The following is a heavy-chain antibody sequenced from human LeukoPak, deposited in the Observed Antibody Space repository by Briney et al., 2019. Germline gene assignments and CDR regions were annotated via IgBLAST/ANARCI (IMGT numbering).Heavy chain of an antibody. D-gene: IGHD4-17*01. Sequence: GRSLRLSCAASGFTFSSYAMHWVRQAPGKGLEWVAVISYDGSNKYYADSVKGRFTISRDNAKNSLYLQMNSLRAEDTAVYYCARDGLTTVTIDYWGQGTLVTVSS. CDR1: GFTFSSYA. CDR2: ISYDGSNK. J-gene: IGHJ4*02. V-gene: IGHV3-30-3*01. CDR3: ARDGLTTVTIDY.